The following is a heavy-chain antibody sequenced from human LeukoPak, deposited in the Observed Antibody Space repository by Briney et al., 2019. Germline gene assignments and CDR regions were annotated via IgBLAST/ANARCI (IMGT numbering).Heavy chain of an antibody. Sequence: SETLSLTCTVSGGSISSSSYYWGWIRQPPGKGLEWIGSIYYSGSTYYNPSLKSRVTISVDTSKNQFSLKLSSVTAADTAVYYCARRSGGWPPDYWGQGTLVTVSS. CDR2: IYYSGST. CDR1: GGSISSSSYY. J-gene: IGHJ4*02. CDR3: ARRSGGWPPDY. V-gene: IGHV4-39*01. D-gene: IGHD6-19*01.